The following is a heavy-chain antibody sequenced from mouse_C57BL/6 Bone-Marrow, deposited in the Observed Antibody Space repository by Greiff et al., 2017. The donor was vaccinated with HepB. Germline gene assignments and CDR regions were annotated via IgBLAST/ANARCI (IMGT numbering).Heavy chain of an antibody. CDR1: GYTFTDYN. J-gene: IGHJ3*01. CDR3: ARRDSSGPPWFAY. V-gene: IGHV1-18*01. D-gene: IGHD3-2*02. CDR2: INPNNGGT. Sequence: EVQLQESGPELVKPGASVKIPCKASGYTFTDYNMDWVKQSHGKSLEWIGDINPNNGGTIYNQKFKGKATLTVDKSSSTAYMELRSLTSEDTAVYYCARRDSSGPPWFAYWGQGTLVTVSA.